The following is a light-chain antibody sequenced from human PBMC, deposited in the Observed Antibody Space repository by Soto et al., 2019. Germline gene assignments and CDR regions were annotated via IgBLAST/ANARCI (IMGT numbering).Light chain of an antibody. CDR2: EDN. V-gene: IGLV6-57*02. CDR3: QSYDSSLWV. Sequence: NFMLTQPHSVSESPGKTVTISCTCSSGSIASNYVQWYQQRPGSAPTTVIYEDNQRPSGVPDRFSGSIDSSSNSASLTISGLKTEDEADYYCQSYDSSLWVFGGGTKLTVL. CDR1: SGSIASNY. J-gene: IGLJ3*02.